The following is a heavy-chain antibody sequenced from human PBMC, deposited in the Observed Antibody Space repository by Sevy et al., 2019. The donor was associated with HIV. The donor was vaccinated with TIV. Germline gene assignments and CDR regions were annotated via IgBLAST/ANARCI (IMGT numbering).Heavy chain of an antibody. D-gene: IGHD6-19*01. Sequence: GGSLRLSCAASGFTFSTYWMTWVRQAPGTGLEWVAVISSAGSNKYYADSVKGRFTISRDNPKNTLYLQMNSLRPEDTAVYYCTRDAGYSIAWSPSDYWGQGTLVTVSS. V-gene: IGHV3-30-3*01. CDR2: ISSAGSNK. J-gene: IGHJ4*02. CDR1: GFTFSTYW. CDR3: TRDAGYSIAWSPSDY.